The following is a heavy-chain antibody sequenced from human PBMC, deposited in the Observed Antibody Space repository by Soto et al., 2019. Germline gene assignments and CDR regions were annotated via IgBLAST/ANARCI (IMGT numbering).Heavy chain of an antibody. CDR3: ARGRVQDSVVVVAATPVYIDV. D-gene: IGHD2-15*01. Sequence: SETLSLTCAVYGGSFSGYYWSWIRQPPGKGLEWIGEINHSGSTNYNPSLKSRVTISVDTSKNQFSLKLSSVTAADTAVYYCARGRVQDSVVVVAATPVYIDVWGKGTTVTVSS. CDR1: GGSFSGYY. J-gene: IGHJ6*03. V-gene: IGHV4-34*01. CDR2: INHSGST.